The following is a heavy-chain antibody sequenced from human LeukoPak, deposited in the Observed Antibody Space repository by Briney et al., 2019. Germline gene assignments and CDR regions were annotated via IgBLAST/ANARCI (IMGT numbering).Heavy chain of an antibody. D-gene: IGHD3-22*01. V-gene: IGHV3-23*01. Sequence: GGSLRLSCAASGFTFSTYAMTWVRQAPGKGLEWISDISGTGGRTYYADSVKGRFTISRDNSKNTVDLLMNSLRAEDTAIYYCARDVPYYYDSSGYYSPFDCWGQGTLVTVSS. CDR3: ARDVPYYYDSSGYYSPFDC. CDR1: GFTFSTYA. CDR2: ISGTGGRT. J-gene: IGHJ4*02.